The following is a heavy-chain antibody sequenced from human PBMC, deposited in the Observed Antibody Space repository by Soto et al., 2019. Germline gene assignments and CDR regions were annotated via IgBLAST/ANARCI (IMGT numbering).Heavy chain of an antibody. V-gene: IGHV5-51*01. CDR3: ARTAAAGKYYYGMDG. CDR1: GYSFTSYW. Sequence: PGESLKISCKGSGYSFTSYWIGWVRQMPGKGLESMGIIYPGDSDTRYSPSFQGQVTISADKSISTAYLQWSSLKASDTAMYYCARTAAAGKYYYGMDGWGQGTTVNVSS. CDR2: IYPGDSDT. D-gene: IGHD6-13*01. J-gene: IGHJ6*02.